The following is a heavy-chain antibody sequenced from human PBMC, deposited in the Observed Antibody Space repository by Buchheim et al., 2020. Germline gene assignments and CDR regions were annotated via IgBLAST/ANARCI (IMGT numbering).Heavy chain of an antibody. J-gene: IGHJ6*02. Sequence: QVQLVQSGAEVKKPGASVKVSCKASGYTFTSYYMHWVRQAPGQGLEWMGIINPSGGSTSYAQKFQGRVTMTRDTSTTTVYMELSSLGSEDTAVYYCARDRWLLESHYYYGMDVWGQGTT. CDR1: GYTFTSYY. D-gene: IGHD2-15*01. V-gene: IGHV1-46*01. CDR2: INPSGGST. CDR3: ARDRWLLESHYYYGMDV.